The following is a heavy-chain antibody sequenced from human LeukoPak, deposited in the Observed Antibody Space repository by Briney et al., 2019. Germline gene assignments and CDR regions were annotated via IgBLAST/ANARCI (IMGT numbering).Heavy chain of an antibody. D-gene: IGHD6-19*01. CDR3: TRDRDNSGWFRGAGDY. V-gene: IGHV3-49*03. J-gene: IGHJ4*02. CDR2: IGSKAYGETT. CDR1: GFTFGEYA. Sequence: GGSLRLSCTASGFTFGEYAMSWFRQAPGKGLEWIGFIGSKAYGETTEHAASVKGRFTVSRDDSKSIAYLQMNSLKTEDTAMYYCTRDRDNSGWFRGAGDYWGQGTLVTVSS.